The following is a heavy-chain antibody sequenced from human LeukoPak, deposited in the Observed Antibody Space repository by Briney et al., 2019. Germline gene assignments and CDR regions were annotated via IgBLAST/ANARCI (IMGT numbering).Heavy chain of an antibody. J-gene: IGHJ4*02. CDR1: GFTFSSYA. Sequence: SGGSLRLSCAASGFTFSSYAMHWVRQAPGKGLEWVANIKQDGSEKYYVDSVKGRFTISRDNAKNSLYLQMDSLRAEDTAVYYCARDPYSSSWPPLDYWGQGTLVTVSS. D-gene: IGHD6-13*01. CDR2: IKQDGSEK. CDR3: ARDPYSSSWPPLDY. V-gene: IGHV3-7*01.